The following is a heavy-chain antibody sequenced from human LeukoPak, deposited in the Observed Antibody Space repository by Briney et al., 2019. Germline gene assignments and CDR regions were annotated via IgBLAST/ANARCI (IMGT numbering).Heavy chain of an antibody. Sequence: SETLSLTCTVSGGSISSYYWSWIRQPPGKGLEWIGYIYYSGSTNYNPSLKSRVTISVDTSKNQFSLKLSSVTAADTAVYYCARLNYYWGAEDYWGQGTLITVSS. CDR3: ARLNYYWGAEDY. V-gene: IGHV4-59*12. D-gene: IGHD3-22*01. CDR2: IYYSGST. J-gene: IGHJ4*02. CDR1: GGSISSYY.